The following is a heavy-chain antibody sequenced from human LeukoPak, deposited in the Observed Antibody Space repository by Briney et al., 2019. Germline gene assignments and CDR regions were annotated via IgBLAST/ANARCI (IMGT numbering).Heavy chain of an antibody. J-gene: IGHJ5*02. CDR3: ARHYFSTLTTLLRGVKKQKSRFDP. CDR1: DYYINNGYY. CDR2: IYHSGNT. Sequence: SETLSLTCRVSDYYINNGYYWGWIRQPPGKGLEWIGSIYHSGNTYYNPSLKSRVTISVDTSKKQFSLKLSSVTAADTAVYYCARHYFSTLTTLLRGVKKQKSRFDPWGQGTLVTVSS. D-gene: IGHD4-17*01. V-gene: IGHV4-38-2*01.